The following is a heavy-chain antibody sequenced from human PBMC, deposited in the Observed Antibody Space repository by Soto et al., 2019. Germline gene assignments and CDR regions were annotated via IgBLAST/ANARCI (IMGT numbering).Heavy chain of an antibody. CDR1: GGTFSSHA. CDR3: ASAGSGRYTSGYYGMDV. Sequence: QVQLVQSGAEVKKPGSSVKVSCKASGGTFSSHAISWVRQAPGQGLEWMGGIIPIFGTANYAQKFQGRVTITADESTSTAYMELSSLRSEDTAVSYCASAGSGRYTSGYYGMDVWGQGTTVTVSS. J-gene: IGHJ6*02. V-gene: IGHV1-69*12. D-gene: IGHD3-10*01. CDR2: IIPIFGTA.